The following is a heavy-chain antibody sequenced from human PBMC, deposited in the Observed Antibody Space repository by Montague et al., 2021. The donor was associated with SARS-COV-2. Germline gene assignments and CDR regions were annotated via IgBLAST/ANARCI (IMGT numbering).Heavy chain of an antibody. CDR3: ARAVSITIFGVVGWFDP. D-gene: IGHD3-3*01. J-gene: IGHJ5*02. CDR2: IYYSGST. Sequence: TLSLTCTVSGGSISSGGYYWSWIRQHPGKGLEWIGYIYYSGSTYYNPSLKSRVTISVDTSKNQFSLKLSSVTAADTGVYYCARAVSITIFGVVGWFDPWGQGTLVTVSS. V-gene: IGHV4-31*03. CDR1: GGSISSGGYY.